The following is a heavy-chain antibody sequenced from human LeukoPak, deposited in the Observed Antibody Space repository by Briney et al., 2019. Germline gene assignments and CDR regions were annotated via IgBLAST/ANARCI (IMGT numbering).Heavy chain of an antibody. CDR1: GLTFNGYG. J-gene: IGHJ5*01. V-gene: IGHV3-33*01. Sequence: GGSLRLSCAASGLTFNGYGMNWVRQAPGKGLEWVAVISVDGSDKYYADSVKGRFTISRDNSNNTLYLQMNSLRVEDTAMYYCARGSFFSTARWFDPWGQGTLVTVSS. CDR2: ISVDGSDK. CDR3: ARGSFFSTARWFDP. D-gene: IGHD3/OR15-3a*01.